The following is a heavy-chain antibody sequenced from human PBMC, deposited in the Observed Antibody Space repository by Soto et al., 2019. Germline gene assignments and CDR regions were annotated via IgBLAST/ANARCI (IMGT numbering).Heavy chain of an antibody. CDR2: IYWDDDK. D-gene: IGHD3-10*02. Sequence: QITLKESGPTLVKPTQTLTLTCTFSGFSLSTNGVGVGWIRQPPGKALEWLALIYWDDDKRYSPSLKSRLTITKDTSKNRVVLTMTNMDPVDTAAYYCAHSPRITMYDYWGQGTLVTVSS. V-gene: IGHV2-5*02. CDR3: AHSPRITMYDY. CDR1: GFSLSTNGVG. J-gene: IGHJ4*02.